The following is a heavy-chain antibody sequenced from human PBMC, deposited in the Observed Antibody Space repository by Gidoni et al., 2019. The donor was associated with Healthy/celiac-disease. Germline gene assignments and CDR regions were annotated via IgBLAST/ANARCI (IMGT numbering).Heavy chain of an antibody. CDR1: GFPFSSYC. CDR2: RWYDGSNK. D-gene: IGHD3-22*01. V-gene: IGHV3-33*01. CDR3: ARDFEGSYDSSGYPHSYYYYMDV. J-gene: IGHJ6*03. Sequence: QVQLVESGGGVVQPGRSLRLSCAASGFPFSSYCLPWVRQAPGKGLEWVAVRWYDGSNKYYADSVKGRFTISRDNSKNTLYLQMNSLRAEDTAVYYCARDFEGSYDSSGYPHSYYYYMDVWGKGTTVTVSS.